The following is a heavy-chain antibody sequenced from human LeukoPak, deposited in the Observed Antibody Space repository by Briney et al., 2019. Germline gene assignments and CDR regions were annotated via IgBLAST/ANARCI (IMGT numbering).Heavy chain of an antibody. D-gene: IGHD2-2*01. CDR2: IRYDGSNK. J-gene: IGHJ5*02. Sequence: GGTLRLSCAASGFTFSSYGRHWVRQAPGKGLEWVAFIRYDGSNKYYADSVKGRFTISRDNSKNTLYLQMNCLRAEDTAVYYCAKDSAYQLLLYNWFDPWGQGTLVTVSS. CDR1: GFTFSSYG. CDR3: AKDSAYQLLLYNWFDP. V-gene: IGHV3-30*02.